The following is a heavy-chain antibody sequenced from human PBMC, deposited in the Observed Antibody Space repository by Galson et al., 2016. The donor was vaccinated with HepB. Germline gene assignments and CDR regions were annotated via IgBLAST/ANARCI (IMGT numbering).Heavy chain of an antibody. CDR2: ISIYNGNT. J-gene: IGHJ4*02. CDR1: GYTFTTYG. Sequence: SVKVSCKASGYTFTTYGISWVRQAPGQGLEWMGWISIYNGNTNYAQKFQGRVTMTKDTSTTTAYMELRSLRSDDTAVYYCARDASDWNDELGSSDYWGPGTLVTVSS. V-gene: IGHV1-18*01. CDR3: ARDASDWNDELGSSDY. D-gene: IGHD1-1*01.